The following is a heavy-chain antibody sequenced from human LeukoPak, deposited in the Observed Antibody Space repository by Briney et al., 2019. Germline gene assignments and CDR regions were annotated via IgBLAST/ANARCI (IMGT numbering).Heavy chain of an antibody. V-gene: IGHV3-48*01. J-gene: IGHJ4*02. CDR2: ITSSSSTI. Sequence: GGSLRLSCAASGFTFSSYSMNWVRQAPGKGLEWLSYITSSSSTIYYADSVKGRFTISRDNAKNSPYLQMNSLRAEDTAVYYCARDLLYDSSGIFDYWGQGTLVTVSS. CDR3: ARDLLYDSSGIFDY. CDR1: GFTFSSYS. D-gene: IGHD3-22*01.